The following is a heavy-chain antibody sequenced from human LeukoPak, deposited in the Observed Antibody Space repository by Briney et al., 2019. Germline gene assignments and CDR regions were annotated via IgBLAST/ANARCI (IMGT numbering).Heavy chain of an antibody. CDR1: GFTFSSYW. V-gene: IGHV4-59*01. J-gene: IGHJ4*02. D-gene: IGHD3-10*01. CDR3: ASSGSYSTSVDY. CDR2: IYYRGST. Sequence: SGGSLRLSCAASGFTFSSYWMSWIRQPPGKGLEWIGYIYYRGSTNYNPSLKSRVTISVDTSKNQFSLKLSSVTAADTAVYYCASSGSYSTSVDYWGQGTLVTVSS.